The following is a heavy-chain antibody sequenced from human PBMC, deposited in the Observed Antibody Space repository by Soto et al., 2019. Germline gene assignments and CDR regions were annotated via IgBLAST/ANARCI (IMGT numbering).Heavy chain of an antibody. V-gene: IGHV4-59*12. CDR1: GGSIHDYY. Sequence: QVQLQESGPGLVKPSQTLSLTCTVSGGSIHDYYWVWIRQPPGKGLEWIGSIFYTGSTDYNPSLKSRVSLSLATSKNQFSLNLSSATAADTAVYYCARVNRGAFDHWGQGALVTVSS. J-gene: IGHJ4*02. CDR3: ARVNRGAFDH. CDR2: IFYTGST.